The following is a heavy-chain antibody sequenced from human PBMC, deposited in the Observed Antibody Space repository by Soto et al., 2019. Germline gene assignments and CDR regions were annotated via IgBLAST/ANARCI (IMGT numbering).Heavy chain of an antibody. CDR1: GYTFTNYG. CDR3: ARGVGSGSYYNQYNWFDP. J-gene: IGHJ5*02. V-gene: IGHV1-18*01. Sequence: GASVKVSCKASGYTFTNYGISWVRQAPGQRLEWIGWINVYNGNTKYAQTVQGRVTMTTDTSTSTAYMELRSLRSDDAAVYYCARGVGSGSYYNQYNWFDPWGQGTLVTVSS. CDR2: INVYNGNT. D-gene: IGHD3-10*01.